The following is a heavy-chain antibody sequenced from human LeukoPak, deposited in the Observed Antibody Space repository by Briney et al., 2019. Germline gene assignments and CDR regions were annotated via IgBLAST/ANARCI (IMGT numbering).Heavy chain of an antibody. V-gene: IGHV3-23*01. CDR1: GFPFSSYA. Sequence: GSLRLSCAASGFPFSSYAMSWVRRAPGKGLEWVSAISGSGGSTYYADSVKGRFTISRDNSKNTLYLQMNRLRAEVTAVYYCAKGYIAAAGNWFDPWGQGTLVTVSS. CDR3: AKGYIAAAGNWFDP. CDR2: ISGSGGST. D-gene: IGHD6-13*01. J-gene: IGHJ5*02.